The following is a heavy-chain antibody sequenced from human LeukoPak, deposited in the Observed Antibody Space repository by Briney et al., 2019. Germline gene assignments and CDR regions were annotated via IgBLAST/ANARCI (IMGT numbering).Heavy chain of an antibody. V-gene: IGHV1-69*05. CDR1: GGTFSSYA. CDR2: IIPIFGTA. CDR3: ARSAAYYYDSSGYQGHNWFDP. Sequence: SVKVSCKASGGTFSSYAISWVRQAPGQGLEWMGRIIPIFGTANYAQKFQGRVTITTDESTSTTYMELSSLRSEDTAVYYCARSAAYYYDSSGYQGHNWFDPWGQGTLVTVSS. J-gene: IGHJ5*02. D-gene: IGHD3-22*01.